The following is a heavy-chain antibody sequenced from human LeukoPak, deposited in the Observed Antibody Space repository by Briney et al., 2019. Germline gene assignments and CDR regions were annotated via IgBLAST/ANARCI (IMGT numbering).Heavy chain of an antibody. CDR3: ARGGDYGDSNWFDP. J-gene: IGHJ5*02. V-gene: IGHV4-31*03. D-gene: IGHD4-17*01. CDR2: IYYSGST. Sequence: PSETLSLTCTVSGGSISSGGYYWSWIRQHPGKGLEWIGYIYYSGSTYYNPSLKSRVTISVDTSKNQFSLKRSSVTAADTAVYYCARGGDYGDSNWFDPWGQGTLVTVSS. CDR1: GGSISSGGYY.